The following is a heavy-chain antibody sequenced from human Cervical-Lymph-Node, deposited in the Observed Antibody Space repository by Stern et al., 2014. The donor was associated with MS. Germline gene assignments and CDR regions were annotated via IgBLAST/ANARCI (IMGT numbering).Heavy chain of an antibody. J-gene: IGHJ3*02. CDR2: IHPNSGAT. CDR3: ARDKGFTVSGVIVRTDALDI. Sequence: QVHLVESGAEVKKPGASVKVSCMSSGYSFTDYFIHWVRQAPGQGLEWMGWIHPNSGATNFAQMFQGRVTMTRETSISTVYMDLTRLTSDDTAVYYCARDKGFTVSGVIVRTDALDIWGQGTVVTVSS. V-gene: IGHV1-2*02. CDR1: GYSFTDYF. D-gene: IGHD2-21*01.